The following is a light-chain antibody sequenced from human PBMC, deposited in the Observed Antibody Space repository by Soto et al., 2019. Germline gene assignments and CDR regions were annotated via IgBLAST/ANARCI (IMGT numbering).Light chain of an antibody. CDR2: GNS. Sequence: QSVLTQPPSVSGAPGQRVTISCTGSSSNIGAGYDVHWYQQLPGTAPKLLIYGNSNRPSGVPDRFSGSKSGTSASLAFTGLQAEDEADYYCQSYDSSLSGFHVVFGGGTKLTVL. CDR1: SSNIGAGYD. CDR3: QSYDSSLSGFHVV. V-gene: IGLV1-40*01. J-gene: IGLJ2*01.